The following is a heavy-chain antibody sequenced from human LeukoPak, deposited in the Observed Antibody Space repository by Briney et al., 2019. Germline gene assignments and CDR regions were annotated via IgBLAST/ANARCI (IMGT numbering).Heavy chain of an antibody. CDR1: GGSISSYY. CDR3: ARTQSYFDY. Sequence: SETLSLTCAVSGGSISSYYWSWIRQPPGKGLEWIGYIYYSGSTNYNPSLTSRVTISVDTSKNQFSLKLSSVTAADTAVYYCARTQSYFDYWGQGTLVTVSS. J-gene: IGHJ4*02. CDR2: IYYSGST. D-gene: IGHD2-21*01. V-gene: IGHV4-59*13.